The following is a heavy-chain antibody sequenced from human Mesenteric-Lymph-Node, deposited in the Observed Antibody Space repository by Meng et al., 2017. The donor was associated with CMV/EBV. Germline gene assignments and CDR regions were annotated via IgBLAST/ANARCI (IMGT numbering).Heavy chain of an antibody. V-gene: IGHV3-7*01. J-gene: IGHJ5*02. CDR2: IKQDGSEK. CDR3: ARGGKYGT. D-gene: IGHD1-1*01. CDR1: GFTFSSYW. Sequence: GESLKISCVASGFTFSSYWMGWVRQAPGKGLEWVANIKQDGSEKNYVDSVKGRFTISRDNAKNSLYLQMNSLRAEDTAVYYCARGGKYGTWGQGTLVTVSS.